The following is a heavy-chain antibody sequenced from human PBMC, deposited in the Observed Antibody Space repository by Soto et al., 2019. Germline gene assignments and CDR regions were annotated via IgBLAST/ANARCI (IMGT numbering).Heavy chain of an antibody. CDR2: IHSDGSST. J-gene: IGHJ3*01. Sequence: EVQLVESGGGLVQPGESLRLSCAASGFTFSYYWMHWVRQAPGKGLVWVSRIHSDGSSTTYADSVKGRFSIPRDNARNTVYLQMNSLRAEDTAVYYCARVYRGAFDLWGQGTVLTVSS. V-gene: IGHV3-74*01. CDR3: ARVYRGAFDL. D-gene: IGHD1-26*01. CDR1: GFTFSYYW.